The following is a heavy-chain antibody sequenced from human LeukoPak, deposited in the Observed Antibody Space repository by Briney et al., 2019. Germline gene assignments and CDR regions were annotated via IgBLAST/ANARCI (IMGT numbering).Heavy chain of an antibody. V-gene: IGHV1-46*01. CDR2: INPSGGST. J-gene: IGHJ6*04. CDR3: ARDGSGSRRGLDYYYYGMDV. Sequence: ASVKVSCKASGYTFTSYYMHWVRQAPGQGLEWMGIINPSGGSTSYAQKFQGRVTMTRDTSTSTVYMELSSLRSEDTAVYYCARDGSGSRRGLDYYYYGMDVWGKGTTVTVSS. CDR1: GYTFTSYY. D-gene: IGHD3-10*01.